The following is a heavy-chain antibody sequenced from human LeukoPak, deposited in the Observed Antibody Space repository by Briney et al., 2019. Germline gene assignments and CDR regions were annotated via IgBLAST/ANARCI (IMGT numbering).Heavy chain of an antibody. V-gene: IGHV7-4-1*02. Sequence: ASVKVSCKASGYTFTNYAMNWVRQAPGQGLEWMGWINTNTGNPTYAQGFTGRFVFSLDTSVSTAYLQISSLKAEDTAVYYCAREGPGGTYYYDSSGYYPPDYWGQGTLVTVSS. CDR2: INTNTGNP. J-gene: IGHJ4*02. D-gene: IGHD3-22*01. CDR1: GYTFTNYA. CDR3: AREGPGGTYYYDSSGYYPPDY.